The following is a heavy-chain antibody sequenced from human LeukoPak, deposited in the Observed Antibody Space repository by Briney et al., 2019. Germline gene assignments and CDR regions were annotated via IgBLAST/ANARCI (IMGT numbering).Heavy chain of an antibody. V-gene: IGHV3-21*01. Sequence: GGSLRLSCAASGFTFSSYTMNWVRHAPGKGLELVSSISDSSSYIYYADSVKGRFTISRDNATNSLYLQMNSLRAEDTAVYYCARGYCSGGTCYWAAFDIWGQGTLVTVSS. J-gene: IGHJ3*02. CDR3: ARGYCSGGTCYWAAFDI. D-gene: IGHD2-15*01. CDR1: GFTFSSYT. CDR2: ISDSSSYI.